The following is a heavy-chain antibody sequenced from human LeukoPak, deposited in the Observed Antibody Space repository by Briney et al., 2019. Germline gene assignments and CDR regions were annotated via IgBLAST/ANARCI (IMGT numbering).Heavy chain of an antibody. J-gene: IGHJ5*02. CDR3: ATLNWFDP. V-gene: IGHV1-2*02. Sequence: ASVKVSCKASGYTFTGYYMHWVRQAPGQGLEWMGWINPNSGGTIYAQNFQGRVTMTSDTSISTAYMELSRLRSDDTAVYYCATLNWFDPWGQGTLVTVSS. CDR2: INPNSGGT. CDR1: GYTFTGYY.